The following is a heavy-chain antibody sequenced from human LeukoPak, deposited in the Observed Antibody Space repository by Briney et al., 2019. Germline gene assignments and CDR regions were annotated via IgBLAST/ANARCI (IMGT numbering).Heavy chain of an antibody. J-gene: IGHJ4*02. CDR1: GYTFTSYD. CDR3: ARGEPSSSDFRLIDC. CDR2: TNPNSGGT. D-gene: IGHD6-19*01. V-gene: IGHV1-2*02. Sequence: KPGASVKVSCKASGYTFTSYDINWVRQAPGQGLEWMGWTNPNSGGTDYAQKFQGRVTMTRDTSINTAYMDLSRLTSDDTAVYYCARGEPSSSDFRLIDCWGQGTLVTVSS.